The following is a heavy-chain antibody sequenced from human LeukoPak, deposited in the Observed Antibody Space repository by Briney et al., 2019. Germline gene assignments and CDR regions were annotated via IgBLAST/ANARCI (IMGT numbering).Heavy chain of an antibody. V-gene: IGHV3-53*01. Sequence: PGGSLSLSCAASGFSVSNHYMSWVRQAPGKGLEWVSIIFAGGDVYYADSVKGRFTISRDNVKNMVFLQMNRLTGEDTALYYCARVSFYAFDTWGQGTRVTVSS. CDR3: ARVSFYAFDT. D-gene: IGHD2/OR15-2a*01. J-gene: IGHJ3*02. CDR2: IFAGGDV. CDR1: GFSVSNHY.